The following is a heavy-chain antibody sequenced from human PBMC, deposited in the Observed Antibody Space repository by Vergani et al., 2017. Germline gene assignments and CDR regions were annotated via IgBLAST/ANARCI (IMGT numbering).Heavy chain of an antibody. CDR3: ARMWEGSSWDNWFDP. Sequence: QVHLVQSGAEVKKPGASVKVSCKASGYSFTSYGVSWVRQAPGQGLEWMGWISAYNGNTNYAQKLQGRVTMTTDTSTSTAYMELRSLRSDDTAVYYCARMWEGSSWDNWFDPWGQGTLVTVSS. CDR1: GYSFTSYG. CDR2: ISAYNGNT. V-gene: IGHV1-18*04. J-gene: IGHJ5*02. D-gene: IGHD6-13*01.